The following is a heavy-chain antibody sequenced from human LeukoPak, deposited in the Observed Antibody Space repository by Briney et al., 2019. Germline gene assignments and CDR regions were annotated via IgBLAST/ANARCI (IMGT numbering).Heavy chain of an antibody. V-gene: IGHV3-21*01. CDR3: ASEYSSSYDAFDI. Sequence: GGSLRLSCVGSGFSFNSYSMNWVRQAPGKGLEWVSSISSSSSYIYYADSVKGRFTISRDNAKNSLYLQMNSLRAEDTAVYYCASEYSSSYDAFDIWGQGTMVTVSS. CDR2: ISSSSSYI. CDR1: GFSFNSYS. J-gene: IGHJ3*02. D-gene: IGHD6-6*01.